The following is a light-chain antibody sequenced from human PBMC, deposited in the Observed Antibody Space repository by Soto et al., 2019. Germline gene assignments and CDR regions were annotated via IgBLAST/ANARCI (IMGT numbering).Light chain of an antibody. V-gene: IGKV3-11*01. CDR3: QQRSNLFT. Sequence: EIVLTQSPATLSLSPWERDTLSCRASQSLSNFLAWYQQKPGQAPRLLIYDASNRATGIPVRFSGSGSGTDFPLTISSLEPEDFAVYYCQQRSNLFTFAPRTTVEIK. J-gene: IGKJ3*01. CDR1: QSLSNF. CDR2: DAS.